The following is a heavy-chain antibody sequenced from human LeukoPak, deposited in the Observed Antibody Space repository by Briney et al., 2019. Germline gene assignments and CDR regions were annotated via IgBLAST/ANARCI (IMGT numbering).Heavy chain of an antibody. Sequence: GASVNVSCKVSGYTLTELSMHWVRQAPGKGLEWMGGFDPEDGETIYAQKFQGRVTMTEDTSTDTAYMELSSLRSEDTAVYYCATSSGSNLCFDYRGQGTLITVSS. CDR2: FDPEDGET. V-gene: IGHV1-24*01. D-gene: IGHD3-10*01. CDR3: ATSSGSNLCFDY. CDR1: GYTLTELS. J-gene: IGHJ4*02.